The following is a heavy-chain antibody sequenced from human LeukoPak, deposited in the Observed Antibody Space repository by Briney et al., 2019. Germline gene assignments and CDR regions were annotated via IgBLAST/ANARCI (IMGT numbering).Heavy chain of an antibody. Sequence: SETLSLTCTVSDAPISGHYLTWIRQPPGKGLEWIGYISYIGSTNYNPSLKSRGTISVDTSKTHFSLKLSSVTAADTAMYFCARGYYDFHNGYSSFYFDYWGPGTLVTVSS. V-gene: IGHV4-59*11. CDR3: ARGYYDFHNGYSSFYFDY. CDR1: DAPISGHY. J-gene: IGHJ4*02. CDR2: ISYIGST. D-gene: IGHD3-3*01.